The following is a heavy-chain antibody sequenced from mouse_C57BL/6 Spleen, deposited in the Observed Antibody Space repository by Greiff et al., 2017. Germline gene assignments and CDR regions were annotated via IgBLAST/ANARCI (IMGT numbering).Heavy chain of an antibody. CDR3: TRITTFYFDV. D-gene: IGHD1-1*01. V-gene: IGHV14-1*01. J-gene: IGHJ1*03. CDR1: GFNFNDYY. CDR2: IEPEDGDT. Sequence: VQLKQSGAELVRPGASVKLSCTASGFNFNDYYMHWVKQRPEQGLEWIGRIEPEDGDTEYAPKFQGKATMTADTSSNTAYLQLSSLTSEDTAVYYCTRITTFYFDVWGTGTTVTVSS.